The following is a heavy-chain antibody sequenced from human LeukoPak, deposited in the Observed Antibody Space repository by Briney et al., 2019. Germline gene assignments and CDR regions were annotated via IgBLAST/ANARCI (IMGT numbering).Heavy chain of an antibody. CDR2: IYYSGST. V-gene: IGHV4-59*01. CDR3: AGGYCSSTSCYVDY. J-gene: IGHJ4*02. Sequence: SETLSLTCTVSGGSISSYYWSWIRQPPGKGLEWIGYIYYSGSTNYNPSLKSRVTISVDTSKNQLSLKLSSVTAADTAVYYCAGGYCSSTSCYVDYWGQGTLVTVS. D-gene: IGHD2-2*01. CDR1: GGSISSYY.